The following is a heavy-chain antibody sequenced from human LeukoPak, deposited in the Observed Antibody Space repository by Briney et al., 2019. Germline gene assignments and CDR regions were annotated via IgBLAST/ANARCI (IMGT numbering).Heavy chain of an antibody. CDR1: GYTFTSNW. CDR3: ARARYYYGSGSYSVGMDV. Sequence: GESLKISCKASGYTFTSNWIVWVRQMPGKGLEWMGTIFPADSDTRYSPSFQGQVTISADKSISTAYLQWSSLKASDTAMYYCARARYYYGSGSYSVGMDVWGQGTTVTVSS. J-gene: IGHJ6*02. D-gene: IGHD3-10*01. V-gene: IGHV5-51*01. CDR2: IFPADSDT.